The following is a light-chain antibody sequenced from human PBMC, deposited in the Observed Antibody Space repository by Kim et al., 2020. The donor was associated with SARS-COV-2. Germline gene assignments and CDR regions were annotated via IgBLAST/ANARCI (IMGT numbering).Light chain of an antibody. CDR1: RRDVGDYNF. CDR3: SSYATTVV. V-gene: IGLV2-11*01. CDR2: YVS. J-gene: IGLJ2*01. Sequence: PGQAVTFSCTRTRRDVGDYNFIAWYQQHPGKAPNLLIYYVSERPSGVTDRFSGSKAGNTASLTVSGLQAEDEADYYCSSYATTVVFGGGTQLTVL.